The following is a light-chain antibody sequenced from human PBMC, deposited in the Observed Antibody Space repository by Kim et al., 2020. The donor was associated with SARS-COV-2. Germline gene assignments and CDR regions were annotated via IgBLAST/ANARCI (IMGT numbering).Light chain of an antibody. Sequence: EVVMTQSPLSLPVTLGQPASISCRSSQSLVHSDGNTYLNWFQQRPGQSPRRLIYKVSNRDSVVPDRFSGSGSGTDFTLKISMVEAEDVGFYYCMQGTQWPVTFGGGTKVDIK. CDR2: KVS. CDR3: MQGTQWPVT. J-gene: IGKJ4*01. CDR1: QSLVHSDGNTY. V-gene: IGKV2-30*02.